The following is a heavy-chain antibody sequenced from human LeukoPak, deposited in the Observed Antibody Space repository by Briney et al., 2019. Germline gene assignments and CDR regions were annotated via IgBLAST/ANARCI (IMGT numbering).Heavy chain of an antibody. J-gene: IGHJ6*03. D-gene: IGHD3-10*01. CDR1: GFTFSSYW. V-gene: IGHV3-7*01. CDR3: ARIRFGESYAPKSYYYYYMDV. Sequence: GGSLRLSCAASGFTFSSYWMSWVRQAPGKGLEWVANIKQDGSEKYYVDSVKGRFTISRDNAKNSLYLQMNRLRVEDTAVYYCARIRFGESYAPKSYYYYYMDVWGIGTTVTISS. CDR2: IKQDGSEK.